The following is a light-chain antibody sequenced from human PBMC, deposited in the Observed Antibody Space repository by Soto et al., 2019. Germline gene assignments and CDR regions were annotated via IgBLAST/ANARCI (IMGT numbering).Light chain of an antibody. J-gene: IGKJ1*01. CDR2: AAS. CDR3: QQSYSSPPT. Sequence: IPMTQSPSSPSASVEDRVIITCRASQSISNHLNWYQQKPGKAPKLLIFAASSLQSGVPSRFSGSRSGQDFTLTISSLQPEDFATYYCQQSYSSPPTFGQGTKVDIK. V-gene: IGKV1-39*01. CDR1: QSISNH.